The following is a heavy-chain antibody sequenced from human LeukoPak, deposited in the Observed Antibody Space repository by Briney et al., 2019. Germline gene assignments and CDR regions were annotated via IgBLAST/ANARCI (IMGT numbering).Heavy chain of an antibody. D-gene: IGHD3-22*01. J-gene: IGHJ4*02. CDR3: ARDDSTGLEGV. V-gene: IGHV4-59*01. Sequence: SETLSLTCTVPGGSISSYYWSWIRQPPGKGLEWIGYIHYSGSTNYNPSLKSRVTISIDTSKRQLSLKLSSVTAADTAVYYCARDDSTGLEGVWGQGTLVTVSS. CDR2: IHYSGST. CDR1: GGSISSYY.